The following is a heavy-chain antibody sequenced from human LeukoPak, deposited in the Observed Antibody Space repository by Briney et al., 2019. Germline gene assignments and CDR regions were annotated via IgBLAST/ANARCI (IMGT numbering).Heavy chain of an antibody. J-gene: IGHJ4*02. CDR2: IWYDGSNK. CDR3: AKVEMATIHLDY. Sequence: GGSLRLSCAASGFTFSSYGMHWVRQAPGKGLEWVAVIWYDGSNKYYADSVKGRFTISRDNSKNTLYLQMNSLRAEDTAVYYCAKVEMATIHLDYWGQGTLVTVSS. CDR1: GFTFSSYG. V-gene: IGHV3-30*02. D-gene: IGHD5-24*01.